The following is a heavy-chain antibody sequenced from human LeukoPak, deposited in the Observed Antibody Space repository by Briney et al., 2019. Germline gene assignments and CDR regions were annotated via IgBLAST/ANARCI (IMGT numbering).Heavy chain of an antibody. CDR2: IDTDASST. Sequence: GGSLRLSCTASGFTFSRYWMHWVRHAPGKGLVWVSQIDTDASSTNYAGSVKGRFTISRDNAKNTLYLQMNSLRAEDTAVYYCVRDAPEWEIPSDYWGQGTLVTVSS. J-gene: IGHJ4*02. CDR1: GFTFSRYW. V-gene: IGHV3-74*01. D-gene: IGHD1-26*01. CDR3: VRDAPEWEIPSDY.